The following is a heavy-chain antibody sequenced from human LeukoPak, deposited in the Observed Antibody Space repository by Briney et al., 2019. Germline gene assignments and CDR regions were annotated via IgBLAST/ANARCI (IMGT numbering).Heavy chain of an antibody. CDR2: IKSKTDGGTT. CDR3: TTGPGITIFGVPFDY. V-gene: IGHV3-15*01. D-gene: IGHD3-3*01. CDR1: GFTFSNAW. Sequence: GGSLRLSCAASGFTFSNAWMSWVRQAPGKGLEWVGRIKSKTDGGTTDYAAPVKGRFTISRDDSKNTLYLQMNSLKTEDTAVYYCTTGPGITIFGVPFDYWGQGTLVTVSS. J-gene: IGHJ4*02.